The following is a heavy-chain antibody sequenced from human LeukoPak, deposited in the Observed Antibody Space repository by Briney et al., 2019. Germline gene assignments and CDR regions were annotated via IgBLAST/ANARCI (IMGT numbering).Heavy chain of an antibody. D-gene: IGHD3-3*01. Sequence: WGSLRLSCAASGFTFSSYARSWVRQAPGKGLEWVSTLSGSGGNTYYADSVKGLFTISRDNSKSTLFLQMNSLRAEDTAVYYCAKVRAYDFWSGERAFDIWGQGTMVTVSS. V-gene: IGHV3-23*01. CDR3: AKVRAYDFWSGERAFDI. CDR2: LSGSGGNT. J-gene: IGHJ3*02. CDR1: GFTFSSYA.